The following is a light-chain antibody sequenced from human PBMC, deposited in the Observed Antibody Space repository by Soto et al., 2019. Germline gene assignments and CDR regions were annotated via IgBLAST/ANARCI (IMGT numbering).Light chain of an antibody. CDR1: QSVSSY. CDR2: DAS. V-gene: IGKV3-11*01. Sequence: EIVLTQSPATPSLSPGERATLSCRASQSVSSYLAWYQQKPGQAPRLLIYDASNRATGIPARFSGSGSGTDFTLTISSLEPEDFAVYYCQQRGWTFGQETKVDIK. J-gene: IGKJ1*01. CDR3: QQRGWT.